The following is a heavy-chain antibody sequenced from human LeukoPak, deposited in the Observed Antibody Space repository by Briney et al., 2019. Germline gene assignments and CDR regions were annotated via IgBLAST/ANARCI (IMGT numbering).Heavy chain of an antibody. CDR3: ARVGGNNYYDYGMDV. D-gene: IGHD4-23*01. V-gene: IGHV4-59*01. CDR2: IYYSGST. Sequence: SETLSLTCTVSGGSISSYYWSWIRQPPGKGLEWIGYIYYSGSTNYNPSLKSRVTISVDTSKKQFSLKLSSVTAADTAVYYCARVGGNNYYDYGMDVWGQGTTVTVSS. J-gene: IGHJ6*02. CDR1: GGSISSYY.